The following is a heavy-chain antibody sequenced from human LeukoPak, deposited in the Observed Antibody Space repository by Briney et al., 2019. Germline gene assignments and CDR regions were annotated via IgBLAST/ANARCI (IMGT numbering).Heavy chain of an antibody. CDR1: GFTFSSHA. Sequence: GGSLGLSCAASGFTFSSHAMGWVRQAPGKGLEWVSAISAGRGDTYYAASVKGRFTISRDNSKNTLYLQMNSLRADDTAVYYCAKVWPYSSGYYYFEYWGQGTLVTVSS. V-gene: IGHV3-23*01. CDR3: AKVWPYSSGYYYFEY. CDR2: ISAGRGDT. D-gene: IGHD6-19*01. J-gene: IGHJ4*02.